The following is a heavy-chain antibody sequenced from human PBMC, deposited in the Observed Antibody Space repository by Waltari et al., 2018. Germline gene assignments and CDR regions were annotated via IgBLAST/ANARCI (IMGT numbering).Heavy chain of an antibody. CDR3: ARHLFYRSATYSLKEYSYYMDD. J-gene: IGHJ4*02. Sequence: QVQLQQWGAGLLKPSETLSLTCAVYGGSFSGYYWSWIRQPPGKGLEWIGEINHSGSTNYNPSLKSRVTISVDTSKNQFSLMLGSVTAADTAMYFCARHLFYRSATYSLKEYSYYMDDWGQGTLVTVSS. CDR1: GGSFSGYY. D-gene: IGHD3-10*01. V-gene: IGHV4-34*01. CDR2: INHSGST.